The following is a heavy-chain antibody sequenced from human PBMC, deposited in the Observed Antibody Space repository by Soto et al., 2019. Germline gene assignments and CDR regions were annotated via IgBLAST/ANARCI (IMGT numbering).Heavy chain of an antibody. D-gene: IGHD3-10*01. V-gene: IGHV6-1*01. Sequence: SQTLSLTCAISGDSVSSNSAAWNWIRQSPSRGLEWLGRTYYRSKWYNDYAVSVKSRITINPDTSKNQFSLQLNSVTLEDTAVYYCAREYVNYYDSGGAFDIWGQGTMVTVSS. CDR2: TYYRSKWYN. CDR3: AREYVNYYDSGGAFDI. J-gene: IGHJ3*02. CDR1: GDSVSSNSAA.